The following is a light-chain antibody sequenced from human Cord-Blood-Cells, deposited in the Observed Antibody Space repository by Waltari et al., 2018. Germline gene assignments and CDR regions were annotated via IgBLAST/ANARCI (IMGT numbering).Light chain of an antibody. J-gene: IGKJ4*01. CDR1: QSVSSN. V-gene: IGKV3-15*01. CDR3: QQYNNWPRLT. Sequence: EIVMTQSPATLSVSPGERATLSCRASQSVSSNFAWYQQKPGQAPRLLIYGGSTRATGSPARFSGSGSGTEFTLTISSLQSEDFAFYYCQQYNNWPRLTFGGGTKVEIK. CDR2: GGS.